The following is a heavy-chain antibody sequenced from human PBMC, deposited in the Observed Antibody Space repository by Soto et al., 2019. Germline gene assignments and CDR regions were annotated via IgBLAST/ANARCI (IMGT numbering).Heavy chain of an antibody. D-gene: IGHD2-2*02. V-gene: IGHV3-66*01. CDR3: AREYLRPGYYYYGMDV. CDR1: GFTVSSNY. J-gene: IGHJ6*02. Sequence: GESLKISCAASGFTVSSNYMSWVRQAPGKGLEWVSVIYSGGSTYYADSVKGRFTISRDNSKNTLYLQMNSLRAEDTAVYYCAREYLRPGYYYYGMDVWGQGTTVTVSS. CDR2: IYSGGST.